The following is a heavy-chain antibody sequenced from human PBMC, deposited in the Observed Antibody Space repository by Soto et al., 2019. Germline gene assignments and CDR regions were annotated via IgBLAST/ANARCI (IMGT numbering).Heavy chain of an antibody. V-gene: IGHV4-34*01. J-gene: IGHJ4*02. CDR3: ARGLDLGGDMLPLDY. CDR1: GGSFSGYY. Sequence: SETLSLTCAVYGGSFSGYYWSWIRQPPGKGLEWIGEINHSGSTNYNPSLKSRVTISVDTSKNQFYLKLSSVTAADTAVYYCARGLDLGGDMLPLDYWGQGTMVTV. CDR2: INHSGST. D-gene: IGHD2-15*01.